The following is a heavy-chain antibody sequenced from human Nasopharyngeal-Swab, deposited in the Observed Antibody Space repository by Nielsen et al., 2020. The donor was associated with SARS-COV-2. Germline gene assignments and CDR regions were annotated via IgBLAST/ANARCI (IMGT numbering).Heavy chain of an antibody. J-gene: IGHJ4*02. CDR2: INHSGST. Sequence: SETLSLTCAVSGGSFSGYYWSWIRQPPGKGLEWIGEINHSGSTNYNPSLKSRVTISVDTSKNQFSLKLSSVTAADTAVYYCARGELLDYWGQGTRVTVSS. CDR1: GGSFSGYY. D-gene: IGHD1-7*01. CDR3: ARGELLDY. V-gene: IGHV4-34*01.